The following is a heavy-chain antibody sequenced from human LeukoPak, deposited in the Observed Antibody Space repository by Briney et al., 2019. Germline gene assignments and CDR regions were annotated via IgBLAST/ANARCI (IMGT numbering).Heavy chain of an antibody. CDR1: EFSFSSNA. J-gene: IGHJ4*02. V-gene: IGHV3-23*01. D-gene: IGHD6-19*01. CDR3: AKDIPESGWSHDH. CDR2: ISGSGGYS. Sequence: RGSLRLSCAASEFSFSSNAMSWVRQAPGKRLEWVSGISGSGGYSFYAASVEGRFTISRDNSRNTLYLQMNSLRVEDTAVYYCAKDIPESGWSHDHWGQGTLVTVSS.